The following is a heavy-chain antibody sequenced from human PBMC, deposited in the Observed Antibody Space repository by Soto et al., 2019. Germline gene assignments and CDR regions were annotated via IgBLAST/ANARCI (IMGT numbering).Heavy chain of an antibody. CDR2: ISYDRSNE. CDR1: GFTFSNYG. CDR3: AKDFYSSTSTTFDY. V-gene: IGHV3-30*18. D-gene: IGHD6-13*01. Sequence: QVQLVESGGGVVQPGKSLRLSCAASGFTFSNYGMHWVRQAPGKGLEWVAVISYDRSNEYYADSVKGRFTISRDNSKNTLFLHINSLRTEDTAVYYCAKDFYSSTSTTFDYWGQGTLVTVSP. J-gene: IGHJ4*02.